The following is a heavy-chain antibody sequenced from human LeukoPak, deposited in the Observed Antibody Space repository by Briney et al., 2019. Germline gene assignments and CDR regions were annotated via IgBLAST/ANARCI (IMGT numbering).Heavy chain of an antibody. V-gene: IGHV5-51*01. J-gene: IGHJ4*02. CDR3: ASSPSVYCSGGSCSPFDY. CDR1: GYSFTSYW. CDR2: IYPGDSDT. Sequence: GESLKVSCKGSGYSFTSYWIGWVRRMPGKGLEWMGIIYPGDSDTRYSPSFQGQVTISADKSISTAYLQWSSLKASDTAMYYCASSPSVYCSGGSCSPFDYWGQGTLVTVSS. D-gene: IGHD2-15*01.